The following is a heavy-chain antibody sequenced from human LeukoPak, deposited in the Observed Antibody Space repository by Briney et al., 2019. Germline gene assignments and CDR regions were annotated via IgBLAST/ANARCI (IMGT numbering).Heavy chain of an antibody. CDR1: GYTFTGYY. D-gene: IGHD5-24*01. V-gene: IGHV1-2*02. CDR2: INPNSGGT. Sequence: GASVKVSCKASGYTFTGYYMHWVRQAPGQGLEWMGWINPNSGGTNYAQKFQGRVTMTRDTSISTAYMELSRLRSDDTAVYYCARDRGRWLPPQGAFDIWGQGTMVTVSS. J-gene: IGHJ3*02. CDR3: ARDRGRWLPPQGAFDI.